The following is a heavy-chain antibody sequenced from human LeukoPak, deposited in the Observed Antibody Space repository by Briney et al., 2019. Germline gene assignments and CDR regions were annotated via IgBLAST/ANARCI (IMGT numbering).Heavy chain of an antibody. CDR1: GFTFSSYS. D-gene: IGHD3-22*01. Sequence: GGSLRLSCAASGFTFSSYSMNWVRQAPGKGLEWVSSISRSSSYIYYADSVKGRFTISRDNAKSSLYLQMNSLRAEDTAVYYCAREGSSGYYFDYWGQGTLVTVSS. CDR3: AREGSSGYYFDY. V-gene: IGHV3-21*01. J-gene: IGHJ4*02. CDR2: ISRSSSYI.